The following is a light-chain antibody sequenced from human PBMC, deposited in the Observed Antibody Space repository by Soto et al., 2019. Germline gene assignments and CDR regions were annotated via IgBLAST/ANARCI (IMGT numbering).Light chain of an antibody. V-gene: IGKV1-5*01. CDR1: QSISSW. Sequence: IQMTQSPSTLSASVGDRLSITYRASQSISSWLAWYQQKPGKAPKVLIYDASNLESGVPSRFSGSGAGTECTRTISSLQPDDSETDYCQQYDSYSRTFGLGTKVDIK. CDR3: QQYDSYSRT. J-gene: IGKJ1*01. CDR2: DAS.